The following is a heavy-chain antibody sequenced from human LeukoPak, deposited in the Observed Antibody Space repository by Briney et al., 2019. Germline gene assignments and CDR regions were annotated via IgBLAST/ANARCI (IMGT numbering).Heavy chain of an antibody. D-gene: IGHD2-2*02. CDR3: ARSCSSTSCYSAY. J-gene: IGHJ4*02. Sequence: GGSLRLSXAASGFTFSSYAMHWVRQAPGKGLEYVSAISSNGGSTYYANFVKGIFTIYRDNSKNTLYLQMGSLRAEDMAVYYCARSCSSTSCYSAYWGQGTLVTVSS. CDR1: GFTFSSYA. V-gene: IGHV3-64*01. CDR2: ISSNGGST.